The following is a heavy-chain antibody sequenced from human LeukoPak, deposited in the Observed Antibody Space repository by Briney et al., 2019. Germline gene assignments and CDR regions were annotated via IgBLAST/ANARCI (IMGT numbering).Heavy chain of an antibody. D-gene: IGHD2-2*01. J-gene: IGHJ4*02. Sequence: PSETLSLTCTVSGGSISSYYWSWIRQPPGKGLEWIGYIYYSGSTNYNPSLKSRVTISVDTSKNQFSLKLSSVTAADTAVYYCARVRSLYCSSTSCLYYYFDYWGQGTLVTVSS. CDR3: ARVRSLYCSSTSCLYYYFDY. V-gene: IGHV4-59*01. CDR2: IYYSGST. CDR1: GGSISSYY.